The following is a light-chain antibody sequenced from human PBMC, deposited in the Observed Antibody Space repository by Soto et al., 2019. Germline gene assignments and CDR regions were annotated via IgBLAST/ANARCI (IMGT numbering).Light chain of an antibody. Sequence: QSVLTQPPSVSGAPGQRVTISCTGSSSNIGAGYDVHWYQQLPGTAPKLVIYGSNKRPSGVPDRFSGSKSGNSASLAITGLQAEDEADYYCGTWDSSLSVGVFGGGTKLTVL. V-gene: IGLV1-40*01. CDR1: SSNIGAGYD. CDR3: GTWDSSLSVGV. J-gene: IGLJ3*02. CDR2: GSN.